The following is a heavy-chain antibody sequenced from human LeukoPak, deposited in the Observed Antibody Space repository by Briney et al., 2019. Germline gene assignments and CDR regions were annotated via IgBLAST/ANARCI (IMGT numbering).Heavy chain of an antibody. V-gene: IGHV1-8*01. D-gene: IGHD1-20*01. Sequence: GASVKVSCKTSGYTFTGYDINWVRQAAGQGFEWMGWMHPNSGDTGYAHNLQGRITITRDSSTATVFMEQSSLRSEDTAMYYCARGRLNGNVDFWGQGTLVTVSS. J-gene: IGHJ4*02. CDR1: GYTFTGYD. CDR3: ARGRLNGNVDF. CDR2: MHPNSGDT.